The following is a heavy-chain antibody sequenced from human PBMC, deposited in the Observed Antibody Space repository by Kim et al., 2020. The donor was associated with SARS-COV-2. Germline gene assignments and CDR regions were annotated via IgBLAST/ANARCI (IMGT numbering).Heavy chain of an antibody. V-gene: IGHV4-34*01. CDR2: INHSGST. CDR1: GGSFSGYY. D-gene: IGHD3-10*01. CDR3: AREDSLKRITMVRGDKRLRGWFDP. J-gene: IGHJ5*02. Sequence: SETLSLTCAVYGGSFSGYYWSWIRQPPGKGLEWIGEINHSGSTNYNPSLKSRVTISVDTSKNQFSLKLSSVTAADTAVYYCAREDSLKRITMVRGDKRLRGWFDPWGQGTLVTVSS.